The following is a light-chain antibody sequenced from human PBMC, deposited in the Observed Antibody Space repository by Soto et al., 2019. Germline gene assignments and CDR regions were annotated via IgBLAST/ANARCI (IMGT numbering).Light chain of an antibody. Sequence: QSVLTQPPSVSGAPGQRVTISCTGSTSNIGAGYAVHWYQQLPGTAPKLLISGNNNRPSGVPDRFSGSKSGTSASLAITGLQAEDEADYYCQSYDSSLSRSVFGGGTKVTVL. CDR3: QSYDSSLSRSV. CDR1: TSNIGAGYA. V-gene: IGLV1-40*01. CDR2: GNN. J-gene: IGLJ2*01.